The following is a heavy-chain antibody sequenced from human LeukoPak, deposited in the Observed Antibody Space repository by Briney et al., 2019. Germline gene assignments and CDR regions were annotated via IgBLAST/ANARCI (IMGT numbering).Heavy chain of an antibody. Sequence: GGSLRLSCAASGFTFSNYAVHWVRQAPGKGLEWVAVISYDASNEYYTDSVRGRFTISRDNSKNTLYLQMNSLRAEDTAVYYCPRAPHCSSTRCSSPIEFQHWGQGTLVTVSS. CDR1: GFTFSNYA. CDR3: PRAPHCSSTRCSSPIEFQH. D-gene: IGHD2-2*01. V-gene: IGHV3-30*04. CDR2: ISYDASNE. J-gene: IGHJ1*01.